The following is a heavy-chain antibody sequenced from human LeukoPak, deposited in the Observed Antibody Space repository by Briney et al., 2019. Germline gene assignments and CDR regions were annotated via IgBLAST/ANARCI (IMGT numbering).Heavy chain of an antibody. CDR2: IYYSGST. Sequence: SETLSLTCTVSGGSISSSSYYWGWIRQPPGKGLEWIGSIYYSGSTYYNPSLKSRATISVDTSKNQFSLKLSSVTAADTAVYYCASNYYGSGSYYPYYFDYWGQGTLVTVSS. V-gene: IGHV4-39*01. J-gene: IGHJ4*02. CDR3: ASNYYGSGSYYPYYFDY. D-gene: IGHD3-10*01. CDR1: GGSISSSSYY.